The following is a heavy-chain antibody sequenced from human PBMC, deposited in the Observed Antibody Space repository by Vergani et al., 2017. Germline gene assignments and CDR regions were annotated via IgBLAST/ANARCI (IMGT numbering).Heavy chain of an antibody. V-gene: IGHV4-34*01. Sequence: QVQLQQWGAGLLKPSETLSLTCAVYGGSFSGYYWSWIRQPPGKGLEWIGEINHSGSTNYNPSLKSRVTISVDTAKNQFSLKLSSVTAADTAVYYCAGGKVVVVAATYYYYYYMDVWGKGTTVTVSS. CDR3: AGGKVVVVAATYYYYYYMDV. CDR2: INHSGST. D-gene: IGHD2-15*01. J-gene: IGHJ6*03. CDR1: GGSFSGYY.